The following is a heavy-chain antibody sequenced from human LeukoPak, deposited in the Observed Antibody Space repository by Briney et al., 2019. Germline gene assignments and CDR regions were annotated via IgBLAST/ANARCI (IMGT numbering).Heavy chain of an antibody. CDR3: ARWGRDLDAFDI. D-gene: IGHD3-16*01. CDR2: IYSGGST. J-gene: IGHJ3*02. CDR1: GFTVSSNY. Sequence: HPGRSLRLSCAASGFTVSSNYMSWVRQAPGKGLEWVSVIYSGGSTYYADSVKGRFTISRDNSKNTLYLQMNSLRAEDTAVYYCARWGRDLDAFDIWGQGTMVTVSS. V-gene: IGHV3-66*01.